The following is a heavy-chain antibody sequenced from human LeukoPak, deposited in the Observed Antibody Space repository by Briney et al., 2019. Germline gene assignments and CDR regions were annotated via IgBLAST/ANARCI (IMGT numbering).Heavy chain of an antibody. CDR1: GFTFSSYA. V-gene: IGHV3-23*01. J-gene: IGHJ4*02. D-gene: IGHD3-9*01. Sequence: GGSLRLSCAASGFTFSSYAMSWVRQAPGKGLEWVSAISGSGGSTYYADSVKGRFTISRDNSKNTLYLQMNGLRAEDTAVYYCASLILTGYYADYFGYWGQGTLVTVSS. CDR2: ISGSGGST. CDR3: ASLILTGYYADYFGY.